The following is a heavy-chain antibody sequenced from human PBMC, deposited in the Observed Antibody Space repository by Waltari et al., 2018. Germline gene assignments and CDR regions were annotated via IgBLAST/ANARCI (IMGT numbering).Heavy chain of an antibody. CDR3: ASSWYWYFDL. V-gene: IGHV3-7*01. CDR1: GFTFCIYW. J-gene: IGHJ2*01. Sequence: EVQLGESGVGLVQPGGSLRPSCAAFGFTFCIYWMSWVRQAPGKGLEWVANIKQDGSEKYYVDAVEGRFTISRDNAKNSLYLQMNSLRAEDTAVYYCASSWYWYFDLWGRGTLVTVSS. D-gene: IGHD6-13*01. CDR2: IKQDGSEK.